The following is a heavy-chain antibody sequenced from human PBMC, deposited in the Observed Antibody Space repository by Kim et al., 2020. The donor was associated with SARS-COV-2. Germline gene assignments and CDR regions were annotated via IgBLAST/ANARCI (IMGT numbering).Heavy chain of an antibody. CDR3: ARDGDSPHGIVVVAASPNYYGMDV. J-gene: IGHJ6*02. D-gene: IGHD2-15*01. Sequence: SVKVSCKASGGTFSSYTISWVRQAPGQGLEWMGRIIPILGIANYAQKFQGRVTITADKSTSTAYMELSSLRSEDTAVYYCARDGDSPHGIVVVAASPNYYGMDVWGQGTTVTVSS. CDR2: IIPILGIA. V-gene: IGHV1-69*04. CDR1: GGTFSSYT.